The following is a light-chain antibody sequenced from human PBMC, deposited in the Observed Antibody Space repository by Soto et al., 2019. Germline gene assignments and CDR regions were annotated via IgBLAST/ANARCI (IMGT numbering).Light chain of an antibody. CDR1: SSNIGTSSD. CDR2: GNT. Sequence: QSVLTQPPSVSGAPGQRVTVSCTGSSSNIGTSSDVHWYQQLPGTAPKLLIYGNTNRPSGVPDRFSASKSGTSASLAITGLQAEDEADYYCQSYDGSLSGYVFGTGTKLTVL. V-gene: IGLV1-40*01. J-gene: IGLJ1*01. CDR3: QSYDGSLSGYV.